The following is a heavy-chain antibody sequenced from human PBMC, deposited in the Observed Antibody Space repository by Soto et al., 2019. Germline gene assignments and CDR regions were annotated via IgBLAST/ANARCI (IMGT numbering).Heavy chain of an antibody. D-gene: IGHD6-19*01. J-gene: IGHJ4*02. CDR1: GYTFTSYD. V-gene: IGHV1-8*01. Sequence: QVQLVQSGAEVKKPGASVKVSCKASGYTFTSYDINWVRQATGQGLEWMGWMNPNSGTTGYAQKCQGRGTMPRNTXXRTGDMELGSLSSADTAVYYCARGRGHSSGWYGDYWGQGTLVTVSS. CDR2: MNPNSGTT. CDR3: ARGRGHSSGWYGDY.